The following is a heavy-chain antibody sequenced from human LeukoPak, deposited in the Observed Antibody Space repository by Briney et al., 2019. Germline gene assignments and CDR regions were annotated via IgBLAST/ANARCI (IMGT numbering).Heavy chain of an antibody. V-gene: IGHV1-2*02. D-gene: IGHD3-22*01. Sequence: ALVKVSCKASGYTFTGYYMHWVRQAPGQGLEWMGWFNPNSGGTNYAQKFQGRVTMTRDTSISTAYMELSRLRSDDTAVYYCARVYYYDSSGYGYWGQGTLVTVSS. CDR3: ARVYYYDSSGYGY. CDR2: FNPNSGGT. CDR1: GYTFTGYY. J-gene: IGHJ4*02.